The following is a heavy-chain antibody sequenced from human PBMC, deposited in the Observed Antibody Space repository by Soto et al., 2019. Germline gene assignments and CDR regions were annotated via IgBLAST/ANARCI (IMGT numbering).Heavy chain of an antibody. Sequence: GESLKISCAASGFTFSSYWMSWVRQAPGKGLEWVANIKQDGSEKYYVDSVKGRFTISRDNAKNSLYLQMNSLRAEDTAVYYCARVWLQYYYYGMDVWGQGTTVTVSS. V-gene: IGHV3-7*01. D-gene: IGHD5-12*01. J-gene: IGHJ6*02. CDR1: GFTFSSYW. CDR2: IKQDGSEK. CDR3: ARVWLQYYYYGMDV.